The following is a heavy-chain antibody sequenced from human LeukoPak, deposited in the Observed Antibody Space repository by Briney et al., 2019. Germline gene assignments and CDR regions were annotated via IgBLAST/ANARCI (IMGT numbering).Heavy chain of an antibody. Sequence: GRSLRLSCAASGFTFSSYAMSWVRQAPGKGLEWVSAISGSGGSTYYADSVKGRFTISRDNSKNTLYLQMNSLRAEDTAVYYCAKDGRWLQLYYFDYWGQGTLVAVSS. V-gene: IGHV3-23*01. CDR1: GFTFSSYA. D-gene: IGHD5-24*01. CDR3: AKDGRWLQLYYFDY. J-gene: IGHJ4*02. CDR2: ISGSGGST.